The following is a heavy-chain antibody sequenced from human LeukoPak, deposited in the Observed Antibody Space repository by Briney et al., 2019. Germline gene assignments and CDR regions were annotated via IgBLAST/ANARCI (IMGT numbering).Heavy chain of an antibody. CDR3: ARDKGSGYPHYYYGMDV. J-gene: IGHJ6*02. D-gene: IGHD3-3*01. Sequence: SETLSLTCTVSGGSISSYYWSWIRQPPGKGLEWIGYIYYSGSTNYNPSLKSRVTISVDTSENQFSLKLSSVTAADTAVYYCARDKGSGYPHYYYGMDVWGQGTTVTVSS. V-gene: IGHV4-59*01. CDR1: GGSISSYY. CDR2: IYYSGST.